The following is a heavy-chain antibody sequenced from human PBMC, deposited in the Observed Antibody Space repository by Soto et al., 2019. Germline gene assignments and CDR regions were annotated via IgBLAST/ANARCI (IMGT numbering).Heavy chain of an antibody. Sequence: GASVKVSCKASGGTFSSYAISWVRQAPGQGLEWMGGIIPIFGTANYAQKFQGRVTITADESTSTAYMELSSLRSDDTAVYYCARADSGSSDAFDIWGQGTMVTVSS. CDR3: ARADSGSSDAFDI. CDR1: GGTFSSYA. D-gene: IGHD1-26*01. J-gene: IGHJ3*02. V-gene: IGHV1-69*13. CDR2: IIPIFGTA.